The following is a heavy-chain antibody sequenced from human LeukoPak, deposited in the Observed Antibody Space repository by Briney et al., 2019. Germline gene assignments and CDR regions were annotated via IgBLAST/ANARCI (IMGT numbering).Heavy chain of an antibody. CDR3: ARHSPTRNWFDP. D-gene: IGHD2-15*01. CDR1: GGTFSSYA. V-gene: IGHV1-69*05. Sequence: ASVKVSCKASGGTFSSYAISWVRQAPGQGLEWMGGIIPIFGTANYAQKFQGRVTITTDESTSTAYMELSSLRSEDTAMYYCARHSPTRNWFDPWGQGTLVTVSS. CDR2: IIPIFGTA. J-gene: IGHJ5*02.